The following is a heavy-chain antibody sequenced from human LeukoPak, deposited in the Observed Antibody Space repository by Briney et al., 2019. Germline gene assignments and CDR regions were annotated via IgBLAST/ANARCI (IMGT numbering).Heavy chain of an antibody. Sequence: GGSLRLSCAASGFTFSIYAMSWVRQAPGKGLEWVSAIRGSDDNTFYADSVRGRFTFSRDNSKNTLYLQMNILRAEDTAVYYCAKTVTTQAYYWYFDLWGRGTLVTVSS. CDR1: GFTFSIYA. D-gene: IGHD4-17*01. CDR3: AKTVTTQAYYWYFDL. CDR2: IRGSDDNT. V-gene: IGHV3-23*01. J-gene: IGHJ2*01.